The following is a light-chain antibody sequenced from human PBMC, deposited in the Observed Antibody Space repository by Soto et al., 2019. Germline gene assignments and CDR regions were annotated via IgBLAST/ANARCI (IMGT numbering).Light chain of an antibody. CDR3: QQYGSSGT. CDR2: GAS. V-gene: IGKV3-20*01. Sequence: DTVLTQSTGTVSLSPGERATLYCRASQSVSNNYLAWYQQKPGQAPRLLIYGASNRATGIPDRFSGSGSGTDFTLTISRLEPEDFAVYYCQQYGSSGTFGQGTEVDIK. J-gene: IGKJ1*01. CDR1: QSVSNNY.